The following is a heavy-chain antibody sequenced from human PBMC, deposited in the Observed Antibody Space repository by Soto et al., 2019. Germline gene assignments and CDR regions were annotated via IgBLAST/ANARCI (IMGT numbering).Heavy chain of an antibody. Sequence: EVQLVESGGDLVQPGGSLRLSCAASGFTFSSYWMSWVRQAPGKGLEWVANINQDGGEKYYVHSVKGRFIISRDNAEKSVDLQMNSLRGEDTAVYYCARGARGIDPWGQGNMVTVSS. V-gene: IGHV3-7*01. CDR3: ARGARGIDP. CDR1: GFTFSSYW. J-gene: IGHJ5*02. CDR2: INQDGGEK.